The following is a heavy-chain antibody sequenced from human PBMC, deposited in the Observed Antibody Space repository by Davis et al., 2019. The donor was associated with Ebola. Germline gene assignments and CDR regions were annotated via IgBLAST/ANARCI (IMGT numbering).Heavy chain of an antibody. J-gene: IGHJ6*02. V-gene: IGHV4-61*08. D-gene: IGHD5-12*01. CDR1: GGSISSSGYY. CDR3: GRVVASEGI. Sequence: MPSETLSLTCTVSGGSISSSGYYWNWIRQAPGKGLEWIGDIYYSGTTNYNPSLKSRVTISVDTSKNQFSLRLSSVTAADTAVYYCGRVVASEGIWGQGTTVTVSS. CDR2: IYYSGTT.